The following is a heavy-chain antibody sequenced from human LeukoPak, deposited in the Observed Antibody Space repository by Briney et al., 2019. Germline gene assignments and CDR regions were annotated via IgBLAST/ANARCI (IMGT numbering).Heavy chain of an antibody. V-gene: IGHV3-9*01. Sequence: GGSLRLSCAASGFTFYDYAMHWVRQAPGKGLEWVSCISWNSGSIVYADRVKGLFTISRDNAKNSLYLQMDSLRAEDTAVYYCARKMEWAFDAFDIWGQGTMVTVSS. CDR1: GFTFYDYA. CDR3: ARKMEWAFDAFDI. D-gene: IGHD3-3*01. CDR2: ISWNSGSI. J-gene: IGHJ3*02.